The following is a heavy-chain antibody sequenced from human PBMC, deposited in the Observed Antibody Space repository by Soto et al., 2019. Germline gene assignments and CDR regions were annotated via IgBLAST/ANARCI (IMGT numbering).Heavy chain of an antibody. J-gene: IGHJ6*02. CDR3: ARGEITLLGGMDV. Sequence: SETLSLTCTVSGGSFRGYYWGWVRQPPGKGLERIGEINHSGSSNYHPSLKSRVTISVATSKNQFSLTVNSVTPADTAVYYCARGEITLLGGMDVWGQGTTVTVS. D-gene: IGHD3-10*01. V-gene: IGHV4-34*01. CDR2: INHSGSS. CDR1: GGSFRGYY.